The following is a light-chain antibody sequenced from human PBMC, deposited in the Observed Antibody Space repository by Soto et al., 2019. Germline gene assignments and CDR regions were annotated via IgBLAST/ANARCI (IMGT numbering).Light chain of an antibody. V-gene: IGKV3-20*01. CDR1: QSVSSNN. CDR3: QQYGRSPFT. J-gene: IGKJ3*01. CDR2: GAS. Sequence: EIVLTQSPGTLSLSPGERATLSCRASQSVSSNNLAWYQQRSGQAPRLVIYGASTRATGIPGRFSGSGSGTDFTLTISSLQPEDFAVYYCQQYGRSPFTFGPGTKVDIK.